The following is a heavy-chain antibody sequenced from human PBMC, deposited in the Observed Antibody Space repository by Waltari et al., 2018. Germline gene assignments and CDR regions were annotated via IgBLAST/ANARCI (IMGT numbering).Heavy chain of an antibody. Sequence: QVQLQESGPGLVKPSETLSLTCTVSGGSISSYYWSWIRQPAGKGLEWIGRIYTSGSTNYNPSLKSRVTMSVDTSKNQFSLKLSSVTAADTAVYYCARDLVVRSIAGRVWAFDIWGQGTMVTVSS. CDR3: ARDLVVRSIAGRVWAFDI. CDR1: GGSISSYY. CDR2: IYTSGST. D-gene: IGHD2-2*01. J-gene: IGHJ3*02. V-gene: IGHV4-4*07.